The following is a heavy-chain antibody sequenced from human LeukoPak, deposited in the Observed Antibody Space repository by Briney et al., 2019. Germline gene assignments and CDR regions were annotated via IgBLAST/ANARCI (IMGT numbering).Heavy chain of an antibody. Sequence: SETLSLTCAVYGGSFSGYYWSWIRQPPGKGLEWIGEINHSGSTNYNPSLKSRVTISVDTSKNQFSLKLSSVTAADTAVNYCARGCLQMFEYYFDYWGQGTLVTVSS. V-gene: IGHV4-34*01. CDR1: GGSFSGYY. CDR3: ARGCLQMFEYYFDY. J-gene: IGHJ4*02. CDR2: INHSGST. D-gene: IGHD5/OR15-5a*01.